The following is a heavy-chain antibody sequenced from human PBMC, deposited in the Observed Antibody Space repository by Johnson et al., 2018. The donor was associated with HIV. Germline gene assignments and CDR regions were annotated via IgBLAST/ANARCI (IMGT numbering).Heavy chain of an antibody. J-gene: IGHJ3*02. CDR3: ASLRGAFDI. CDR2: ISYDGSNK. CDR1: GFTFSSYA. V-gene: IGHV3-30*04. Sequence: QVQLVESGGGVVQPGRSLRLSCAASGFTFSSYAMHWVRQAPGKGLEWVAVISYDGSNKYYADSVTGRFTISRDNSKNTLYLQMHSRRAEDTAVYYCASLRGAFDIWGQGTMVTVSS.